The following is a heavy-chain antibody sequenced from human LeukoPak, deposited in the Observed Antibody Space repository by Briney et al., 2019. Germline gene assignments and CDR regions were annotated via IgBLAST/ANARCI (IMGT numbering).Heavy chain of an antibody. V-gene: IGHV3-48*03. Sequence: PGGSLRLSXAASGFTFSSYEMNWVRQTPGKWLEWVSYISSSGSTIDYADSEKGRFTTSRDNAKNSLYLQMNSLRAEDTAVYYCATIPAGGAYDIWGQGTMVTVSS. D-gene: IGHD3-16*01. CDR2: ISSSGSTI. CDR1: GFTFSSYE. J-gene: IGHJ3*02. CDR3: ATIPAGGAYDI.